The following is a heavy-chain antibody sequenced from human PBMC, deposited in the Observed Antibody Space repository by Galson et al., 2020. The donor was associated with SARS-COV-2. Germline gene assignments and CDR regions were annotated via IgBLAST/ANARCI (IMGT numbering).Heavy chain of an antibody. CDR3: ARVGGMATTPANYYYYGLDV. J-gene: IGHJ6*02. CDR2: ISAGSSYI. Sequence: GGSLRLSCAASGFPFSSYSMTWVRQAPGKGLEWVSSISAGSSYIYYADSVKGRFTISRDNAKNSLYLQMNSLRADDTAVYYCARVGGMATTPANYYYYGLDVWGPGTTVTVSS. CDR1: GFPFSSYS. V-gene: IGHV3-21*01. D-gene: IGHD2-15*01.